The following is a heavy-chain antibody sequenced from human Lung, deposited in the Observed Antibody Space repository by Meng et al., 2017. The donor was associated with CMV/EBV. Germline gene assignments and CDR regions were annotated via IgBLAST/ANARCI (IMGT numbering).Heavy chain of an antibody. V-gene: IGHV7-4-1*01. D-gene: IGHD6-19*01. CDR3: ARGNGWRFDY. Sequence: QVRLVQSGCELKKPGDSVKVSCQAAGYTFTSSSMNWVRHAPGQGLEWMGWVNINTGNPTYAQGFTGRFVFSLDTSVSTAYLQIDSLKADDTAVYYCARGNGWRFDYWGQGTLVTVSS. J-gene: IGHJ4*02. CDR1: GYTFTSSS. CDR2: VNINTGNP.